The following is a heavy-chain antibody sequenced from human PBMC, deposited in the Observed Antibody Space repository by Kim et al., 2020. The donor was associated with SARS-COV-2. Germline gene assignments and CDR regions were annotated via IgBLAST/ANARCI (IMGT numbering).Heavy chain of an antibody. CDR2: ISGSGGST. CDR1: GFTFSSYA. V-gene: IGHV3-23*01. D-gene: IGHD6-13*01. Sequence: VGSLRLSCAASGFTFSSYAMSWVRQAPGKGLEWVSAISGSGGSTYYTDSVKGRFTISRDSFKNIITLQMSSLRGEDTAIYYCAKGYSSSWYSGYAMDVWG. J-gene: IGHJ6*01. CDR3: AKGYSSSWYSGYAMDV.